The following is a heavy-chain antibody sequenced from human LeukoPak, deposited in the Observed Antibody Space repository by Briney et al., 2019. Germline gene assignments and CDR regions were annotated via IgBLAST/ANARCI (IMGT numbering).Heavy chain of an antibody. V-gene: IGHV4-39*07. J-gene: IGHJ4*02. CDR3: AREGGVQLWIYDY. D-gene: IGHD5-18*01. CDR1: GASISNSFYY. Sequence: SETLSLTCTVSGASISNSFYYRGWIRQPPGTGLEWIGHIRYSGSTYYNPSLKSRVTISVDTSKNQFSLKLSSVTAADTAVYYCAREGGVQLWIYDYWGQGTLVTVSS. CDR2: IRYSGST.